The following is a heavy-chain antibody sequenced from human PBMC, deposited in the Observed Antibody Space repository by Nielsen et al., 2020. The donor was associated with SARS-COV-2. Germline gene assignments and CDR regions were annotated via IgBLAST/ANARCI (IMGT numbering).Heavy chain of an antibody. Sequence: GESLKISCAASGFTFDDYGMSWVRQAPGKGLEWVSGINWNGGSTGYADSVKGRFTISRDNAKNSLYLQMNSLRAEDTALYHCARDRPETGPGRDYGAQGTRVTFS. CDR3: ARDRPETGPGRDY. CDR1: GFTFDDYG. J-gene: IGHJ4*02. V-gene: IGHV3-20*01. CDR2: INWNGGST.